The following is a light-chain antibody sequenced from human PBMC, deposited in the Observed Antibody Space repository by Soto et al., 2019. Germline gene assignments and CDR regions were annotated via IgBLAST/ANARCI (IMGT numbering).Light chain of an antibody. V-gene: IGLV2-11*01. CDR2: DVS. CDR3: SSYAGSHIFVL. Sequence: QSVLTQPRSVSGSPGQSVTISCTGSSSNVGSYNYVSWYQQHPGKAPKLLIYDVSKRPSGVPDRFSGSKSGNTASLTISGLQADDEADYYCSSYAGSHIFVLIGGGTKVTVL. J-gene: IGLJ2*01. CDR1: SSNVGSYNY.